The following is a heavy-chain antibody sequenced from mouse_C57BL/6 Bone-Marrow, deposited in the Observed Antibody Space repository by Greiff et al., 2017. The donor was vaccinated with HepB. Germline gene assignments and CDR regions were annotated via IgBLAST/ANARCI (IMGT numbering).Heavy chain of an antibody. CDR1: GYTFTSYG. J-gene: IGHJ3*01. D-gene: IGHD2-2*01. Sequence: VKLMESGAELARPGASVKLSCKASGYTFTSYGISWVKQRTGQGLEWIGEIYPRSGNTYYNEKFKGKATLTADKSSSTAYMELRSLTSEDSAVYFCARVGGYDEFAYWGQGTLVTVPA. CDR3: ARVGGYDEFAY. CDR2: IYPRSGNT. V-gene: IGHV1-81*01.